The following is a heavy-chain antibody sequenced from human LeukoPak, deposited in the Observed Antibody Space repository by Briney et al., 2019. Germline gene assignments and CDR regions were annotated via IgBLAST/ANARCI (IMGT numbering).Heavy chain of an antibody. Sequence: ASVKVSFKASGYTFTSYYMHWVRQAPGQGLEWMGIINPSGGSTSYAQKFQGRVTMTRDTSTSTVYMELSSLRSEDAAVYYCARDWEAAAVPDYWGQGALVTVSS. CDR3: ARDWEAAAVPDY. D-gene: IGHD1-26*01. J-gene: IGHJ4*02. V-gene: IGHV1-46*01. CDR2: INPSGGST. CDR1: GYTFTSYY.